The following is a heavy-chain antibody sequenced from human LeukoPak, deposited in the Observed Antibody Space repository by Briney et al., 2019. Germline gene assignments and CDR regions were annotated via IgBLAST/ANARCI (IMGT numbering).Heavy chain of an antibody. D-gene: IGHD4-17*01. J-gene: IGHJ4*02. CDR1: GGTFSSYA. CDR3: ARGSIGDYGDYGGFDY. Sequence: ASVKVSCKASGGTFSSYAISWVRQAPGQGPEWMGGIIPIFGTANYAQKFQGRVTITADESTSTAYMELSSLRSEDTAVYYCARGSIGDYGDYGGFDYWGQGTLVTVSS. V-gene: IGHV1-69*13. CDR2: IIPIFGTA.